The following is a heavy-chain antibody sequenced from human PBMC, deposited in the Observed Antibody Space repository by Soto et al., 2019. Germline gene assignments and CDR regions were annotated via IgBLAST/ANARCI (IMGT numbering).Heavy chain of an antibody. Sequence: PSETLPLTCAVSGGSISSGGYSWSWIRQPPGKGLEWIGYIYHSGSTYYNPSLKSRVTISVDRSKNQFSLKLSSVTAADTAVYYCARDTPYYYGSGSYTFDYWGQGTLVTVSS. CDR1: GGSISSGGYS. J-gene: IGHJ4*02. CDR2: IYHSGST. D-gene: IGHD3-10*01. V-gene: IGHV4-30-2*01. CDR3: ARDTPYYYGSGSYTFDY.